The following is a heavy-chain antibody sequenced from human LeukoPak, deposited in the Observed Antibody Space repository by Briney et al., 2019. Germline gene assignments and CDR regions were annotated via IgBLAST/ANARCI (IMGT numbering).Heavy chain of an antibody. J-gene: IGHJ4*02. V-gene: IGHV3-15*01. CDR1: GFIFSNAW. CDR3: NTGGYCFDY. Sequence: GGSLRLSCAGSGFIFSNAWMNWVRQAPGKGLEWVGRVKSKYDGGTTDYAAHAKGRFTISRDDSKNTVYLQMNSLKTEDTAVYYCNTGGYCFDYWGQGTLVTVSS. CDR2: VKSKYDGGTT.